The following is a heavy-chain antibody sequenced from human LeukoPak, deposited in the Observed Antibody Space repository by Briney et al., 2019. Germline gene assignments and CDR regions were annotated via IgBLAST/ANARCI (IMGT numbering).Heavy chain of an antibody. J-gene: IGHJ6*03. CDR1: GFTFSSYG. V-gene: IGHV3-30*18. Sequence: GGSLRLSCAASGFTFSSYGMHWVRQAPGKGLEWVAVISYDGSNKYYADSVKGRFTISRDNSKNTLYLQMNSLRAEDTAVYYCAKGGSMVRGAYAYYYYHMDAWGNGTPVTDSS. D-gene: IGHD3-10*01. CDR3: AKGGSMVRGAYAYYYYHMDA. CDR2: ISYDGSNK.